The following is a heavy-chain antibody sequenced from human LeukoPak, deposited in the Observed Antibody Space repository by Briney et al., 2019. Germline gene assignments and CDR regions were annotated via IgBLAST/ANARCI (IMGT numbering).Heavy chain of an antibody. V-gene: IGHV4-59*01. J-gene: IGHJ3*02. CDR3: ARGASGTLYDAFDI. CDR2: IYYSGTT. D-gene: IGHD1-26*01. CDR1: GGSISTCY. Sequence: PSETLSLTCTVSGGSISTCYWSWIRQPPGEGLEWIGSIYYSGTTNSNPSLKSRATISVDTSKNHLSLKVSSVTAADTAVYYCARGASGTLYDAFDIWGQGTMVTVSS.